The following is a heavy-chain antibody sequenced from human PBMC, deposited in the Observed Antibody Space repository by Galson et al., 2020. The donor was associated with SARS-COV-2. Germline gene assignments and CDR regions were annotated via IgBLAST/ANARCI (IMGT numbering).Heavy chain of an antibody. D-gene: IGHD6-13*01. V-gene: IGHV4-4*02. J-gene: IGHJ1*01. Sequence: SQTLSLTCAVSGGSISSSNLYTWVRQSPGKGLEWIGEIYHSGGASYNPSLKSRVTMSVDTSKNQISLKLTSVTAADTAVYFCARDSSSWSPFLQHWGQGTLVTVSS. CDR2: IYHSGGA. CDR3: ARDSSSWSPFLQH. CDR1: GGSISSSNL.